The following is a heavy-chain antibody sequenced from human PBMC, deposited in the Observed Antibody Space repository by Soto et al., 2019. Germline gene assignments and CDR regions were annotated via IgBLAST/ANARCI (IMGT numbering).Heavy chain of an antibody. CDR3: ARGVRYSGNLEAFDI. CDR2: IHSSAGT. V-gene: IGHV3-53*01. D-gene: IGHD1-26*01. J-gene: IGHJ3*02. CDR1: GFTVSSNY. Sequence: GGSLRLSCGASGFTVSSNYMAWVRRPPGKGLEWVSLIHSSAGTYYADSVKGRFTISTDNSKNTVYLQMNSLRAEDTAVYLCARGVRYSGNLEAFDIWGQGTLVTVSS.